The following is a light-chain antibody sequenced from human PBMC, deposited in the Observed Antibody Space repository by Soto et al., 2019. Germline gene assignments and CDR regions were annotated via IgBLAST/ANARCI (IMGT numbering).Light chain of an antibody. CDR2: GAY. CDR3: KQFDNWQWK. CDR1: QSISGT. J-gene: IGKJ1*01. Sequence: EILMTHSPATLSVSTVGIATLSCSASQSISGTLAWYQQKPGQAPRLLIYGAYRRATGLPDRFSGSGSGTDFTLTISSMQYEDFAVYYCKQFDNWQWKCGNGTKGDLK. V-gene: IGKV3-15*01.